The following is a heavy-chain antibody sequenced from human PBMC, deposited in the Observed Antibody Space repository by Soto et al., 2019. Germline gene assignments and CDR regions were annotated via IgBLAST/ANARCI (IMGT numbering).Heavy chain of an antibody. CDR2: ISNNGDTA. CDR3: AKSRVFIGSIVTLLDS. V-gene: IGHV3-23*01. D-gene: IGHD3-16*02. J-gene: IGHJ4*02. CDR1: GFTFSSHA. Sequence: EVQLLESGGGLGQPGGSLTLSCATSGFTFSSHAMVWVRQAAEKGLEWVASISNNGDTAYYADSVKGRFTISRGNSENTLYLQMNGLRADDTALYFCAKSRVFIGSIVTLLDSWGQGTQVTVSS.